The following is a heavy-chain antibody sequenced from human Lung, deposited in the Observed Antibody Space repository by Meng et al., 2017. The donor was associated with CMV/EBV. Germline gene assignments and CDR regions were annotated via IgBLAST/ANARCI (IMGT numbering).Heavy chain of an antibody. Sequence: SVXVSXXASGYTLTNYYIHWVRQAPGQGLEWMGIINPSDNTTIYAQKFQGRVTMTRDTSTSTVYMELSSLRSDDTALYYCARDLGYSSSWYFQYYFDCWGQGTXVTVSS. CDR3: ARDLGYSSSWYFQYYFDC. D-gene: IGHD6-13*01. J-gene: IGHJ4*02. CDR2: INPSDNTT. CDR1: GYTLTNYY. V-gene: IGHV1-46*01.